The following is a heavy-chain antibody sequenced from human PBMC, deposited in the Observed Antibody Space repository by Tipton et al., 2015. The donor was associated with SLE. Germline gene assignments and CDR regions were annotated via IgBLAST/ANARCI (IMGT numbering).Heavy chain of an antibody. V-gene: IGHV4-39*07. Sequence: LRLSCTVSGGSINSGSYYWGWIRQPQPPGKGLEWIGSVFYSGSTYYNPSLKSRVIISIDTSKKQFSLKLSSVTAADTAVYYCARGGSSDAFDIWGQGTMVTVSS. CDR2: VFYSGST. D-gene: IGHD1-26*01. CDR3: ARGGSSDAFDI. J-gene: IGHJ3*02. CDR1: GGSINSGSYY.